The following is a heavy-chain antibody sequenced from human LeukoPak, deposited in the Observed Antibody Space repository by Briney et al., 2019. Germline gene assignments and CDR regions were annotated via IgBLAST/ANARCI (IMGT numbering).Heavy chain of an antibody. Sequence: AGGSLRLSCAASGFTFSSYGMHWVRQAPGKGLEWVAVISYDGSNKYYADSVKGRFTISRDNSKNTLYLQMNSLRAEDTAVYYCRGQQLAHFDYWGQGTLVTVSS. CDR1: GFTFSSYG. J-gene: IGHJ4*02. CDR3: RGQQLAHFDY. V-gene: IGHV3-30*03. D-gene: IGHD6-13*01. CDR2: ISYDGSNK.